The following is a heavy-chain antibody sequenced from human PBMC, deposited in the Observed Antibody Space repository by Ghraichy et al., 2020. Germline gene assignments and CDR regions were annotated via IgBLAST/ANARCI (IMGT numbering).Heavy chain of an antibody. D-gene: IGHD4-17*01. CDR3: ARDYGDYHRGFGY. J-gene: IGHJ4*02. CDR2: ISSSSSYI. Sequence: LSLTCAASGFTFSSYSMNWVRQAPGKGLEWVSSISSSSSYIYYADSVKGRFTISRDNAKNSLYLQMNSLRAEDTAVYYCARDYGDYHRGFGYWGQGTLVTVSS. CDR1: GFTFSSYS. V-gene: IGHV3-21*01.